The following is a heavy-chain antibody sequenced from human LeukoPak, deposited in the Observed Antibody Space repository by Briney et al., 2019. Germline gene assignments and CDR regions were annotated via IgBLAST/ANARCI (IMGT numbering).Heavy chain of an antibody. CDR3: ARDGGYTSYDSSGYWPLDY. D-gene: IGHD3-22*01. CDR1: GYTFTSYY. CDR2: INPSGGST. V-gene: IGHV1-46*01. J-gene: IGHJ4*02. Sequence: ASVKVSCKASGYTFTSYYMHWVRQAPGQGLEWMGIINPSGGSTNYAQKVQGRVTVTIDTSTSTAYMELRSLRSDDTAVYYCARDGGYTSYDSSGYWPLDYWGQGTLVTVSS.